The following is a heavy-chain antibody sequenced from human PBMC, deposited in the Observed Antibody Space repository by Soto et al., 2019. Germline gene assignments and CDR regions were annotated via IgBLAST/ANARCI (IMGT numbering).Heavy chain of an antibody. J-gene: IGHJ4*02. CDR3: ARVEGSVVVVAAIVY. CDR2: ISYDGSNK. V-gene: IGHV3-30-3*01. CDR1: GFTFSSYA. D-gene: IGHD2-15*01. Sequence: QVQLVESGGGVVQPGRSLRLSCAASGFTFSSYAMHWVRQAPGKGLEWVAVISYDGSNKYYADSVKGRFTISRDNSKNTLYLQMNSLRAEDTAVYYCARVEGSVVVVAAIVYWGQGTLVTVSS.